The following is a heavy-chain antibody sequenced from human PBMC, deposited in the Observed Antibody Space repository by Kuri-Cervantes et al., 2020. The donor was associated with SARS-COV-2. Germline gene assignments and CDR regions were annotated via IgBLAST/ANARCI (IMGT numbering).Heavy chain of an antibody. CDR2: INPNSGGT. V-gene: IGHV1-2*02. J-gene: IGHJ6*03. CDR1: GYTFTGYY. Sequence: ASVKVSCKASGYTFTGYYMHWVRQAPGQGLEWMGWINPNSGGTNYAQKFQGRVTMTRDTSISTAYMELSSLKASDTAMYYCARLPYYYYMDVWGKGTTVTVSS. CDR3: ARLPYYYYMDV.